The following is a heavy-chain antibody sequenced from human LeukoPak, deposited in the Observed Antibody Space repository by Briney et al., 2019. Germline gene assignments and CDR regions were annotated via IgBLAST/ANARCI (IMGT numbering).Heavy chain of an antibody. CDR1: GGSISSSSYY. J-gene: IGHJ4*02. D-gene: IGHD3-10*01. CDR3: ARAYYGSGSYPFDY. V-gene: IGHV4-39*07. Sequence: PSETLSLTCTVSGGSISSSSYYWGWIRQPPGKGLEWIGSIYYSGSTYYNPSLKSRVTISVDTSKNQFSLKLSSVTAADTAVYYCARAYYGSGSYPFDYWGQGTLVTVSS. CDR2: IYYSGST.